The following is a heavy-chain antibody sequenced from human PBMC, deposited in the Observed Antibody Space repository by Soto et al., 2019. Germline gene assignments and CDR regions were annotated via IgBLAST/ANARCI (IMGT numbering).Heavy chain of an antibody. CDR3: ARRGSAAGIY. CDR1: GGSFSGYY. CDR2: INHSGST. Sequence: PSATLSLTCAVYGGSFSGYYWSWIRQPPGKGLEWIGEINHSGSTNYNPSLKSRVTISVDTSKNQFSLKLSSVTAADTAVYYCARRGSAAGIYWGQGTLVTVSS. D-gene: IGHD6-13*01. J-gene: IGHJ4*02. V-gene: IGHV4-34*01.